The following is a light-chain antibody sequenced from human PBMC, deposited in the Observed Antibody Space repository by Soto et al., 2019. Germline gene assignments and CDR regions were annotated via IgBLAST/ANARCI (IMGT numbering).Light chain of an antibody. Sequence: QSVLTQPPSVSGAPGQRVTISCTGSSSNIGSTYDVQWYQQLPGTAPKLLIHGNTDRPSGVPDRFSGSKSGTSASLAITGLQADDEADYYCQSYDDSLSVHYVFGTGPRSPS. CDR3: QSYDDSLSVHYV. J-gene: IGLJ1*01. CDR1: SSNIGSTYD. V-gene: IGLV1-40*01. CDR2: GNT.